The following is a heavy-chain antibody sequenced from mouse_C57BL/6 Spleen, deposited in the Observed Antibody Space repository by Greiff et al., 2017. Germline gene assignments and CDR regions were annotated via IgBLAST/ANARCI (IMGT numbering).Heavy chain of an antibody. CDR2: ISYDGSN. CDR3: ARDLLEDFDY. V-gene: IGHV3-6*01. Sequence: EVQLQESGPGLVKPSQSLSLTCSVTGYSITSGYYWNWIRQFPGNKLEWMGYISYDGSNNYNPSLKNRISITRDTSKNQFFLKLNSVTTEDTATYYCARDLLEDFDYWGQGTTLTVSS. CDR1: GYSITSGYY. J-gene: IGHJ2*01. D-gene: IGHD2-1*01.